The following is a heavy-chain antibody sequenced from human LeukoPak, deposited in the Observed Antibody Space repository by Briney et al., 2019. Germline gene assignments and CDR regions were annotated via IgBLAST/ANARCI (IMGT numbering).Heavy chain of an antibody. V-gene: IGHV3-23*01. D-gene: IGHD2-21*02. CDR2: ISGSGGST. CDR1: GFTFSSYA. Sequence: TGGSLRLSCAASGFTFSSYAMSWVRQAPGKGLEWVSAISGSGGSTFYGDSVKGRFTISRDNSNNTLFLQMNSLSADDTAVYFCAKGPRAGLRYWYFDLWGRGSLVTVSS. J-gene: IGHJ2*01. CDR3: AKGPRAGLRYWYFDL.